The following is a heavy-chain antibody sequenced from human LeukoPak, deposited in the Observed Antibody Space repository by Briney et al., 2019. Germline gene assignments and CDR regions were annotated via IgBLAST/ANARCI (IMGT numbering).Heavy chain of an antibody. CDR2: LYWNDDK. CDR1: GFSLSTSGVG. J-gene: IGHJ3*02. CDR3: AHNKPYYDFWSGYYLGAFDT. Sequence: SGPTLVNPTQTLTLTCTFSGFSLSTSGVGVGWIRQPPGKALEWLALLYWNDDKRYSPSLKSRLTITKDTSKNQVVLTMTNMDPVDTATYYCAHNKPYYDFWSGYYLGAFDTWGQGTMVTVSS. V-gene: IGHV2-5*01. D-gene: IGHD3-3*01.